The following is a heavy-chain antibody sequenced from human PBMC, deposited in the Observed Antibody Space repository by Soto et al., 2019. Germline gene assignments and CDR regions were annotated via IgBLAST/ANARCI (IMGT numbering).Heavy chain of an antibody. CDR2: IYYSGST. D-gene: IGHD2-2*01. CDR1: GGSISSGGYY. CDR3: ARAKRPKGYCSSNSCYGGANWFDP. V-gene: IGHV4-31*03. Sequence: PSETLSLTCTVSGGSISSGGYYWSWIRQHPGKGLEWIGYIYYSGSTYCNPSLKSRVTISVDTSKNQFSLKLSSVTAADTAVYYCARAKRPKGYCSSNSCYGGANWFDPWGQGALVTVSS. J-gene: IGHJ5*02.